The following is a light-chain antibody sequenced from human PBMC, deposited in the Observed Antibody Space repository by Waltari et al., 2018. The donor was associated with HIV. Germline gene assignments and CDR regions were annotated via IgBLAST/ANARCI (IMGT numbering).Light chain of an antibody. V-gene: IGLV2-8*01. Sequence: TISCTGTSSDVGGYNYVSWYQQHPGKAPKLMIYEVSKRPSGVPDRFSGSKSGNTASLTVSGLQAEDEADYYCSSYAGSNNLVFGGGTKLTVL. CDR1: SSDVGGYNY. CDR3: SSYAGSNNLV. CDR2: EVS. J-gene: IGLJ2*01.